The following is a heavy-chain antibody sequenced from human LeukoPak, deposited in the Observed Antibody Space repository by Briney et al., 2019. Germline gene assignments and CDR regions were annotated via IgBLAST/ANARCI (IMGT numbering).Heavy chain of an antibody. J-gene: IGHJ4*02. D-gene: IGHD6-19*01. CDR3: ATLSVADSFDY. V-gene: IGHV4-38-2*02. CDR2: IFHSGST. CDR1: GYSISSGYY. Sequence: SETLSLTCTVSGYSISSGYYWDWIRPPPGKGLEWIGSIFHSGSTYYNPSLKSRVTISVDTSKNQFSLKLSSVTAADTAVYYCATLSVADSFDYWGQGTLVTVSS.